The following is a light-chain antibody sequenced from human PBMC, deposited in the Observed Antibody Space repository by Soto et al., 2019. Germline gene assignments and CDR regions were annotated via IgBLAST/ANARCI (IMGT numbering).Light chain of an antibody. Sequence: QSVLTQPPSVSGAPGQTVTISCTGSSSSIGARYDVHWYQQLPGTAPKLLIYGNSNRPSGVPDRFSGSKSGTSASLAITGLQAEDEADYYCQSYDGSRLGVFGGGTKLTVL. CDR3: QSYDGSRLGV. V-gene: IGLV1-40*01. J-gene: IGLJ2*01. CDR2: GNS. CDR1: SSSIGARYD.